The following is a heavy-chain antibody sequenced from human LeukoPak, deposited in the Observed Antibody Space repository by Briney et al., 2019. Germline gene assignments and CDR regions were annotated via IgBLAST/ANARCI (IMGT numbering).Heavy chain of an antibody. J-gene: IGHJ4*02. CDR3: AGGTGYSSSWPPH. CDR1: GYTFTNYA. D-gene: IGHD6-13*01. Sequence: GASVKVSCKASGYTFTNYAMNWVRQAPGQGLEWMGWINTNTGNPTYAQGFTGRFVFSLDASVSTAYLQIRRLKAEDTAVYYCAGGTGYSSSWPPHWGQGTLVTVSS. CDR2: INTNTGNP. V-gene: IGHV7-4-1*01.